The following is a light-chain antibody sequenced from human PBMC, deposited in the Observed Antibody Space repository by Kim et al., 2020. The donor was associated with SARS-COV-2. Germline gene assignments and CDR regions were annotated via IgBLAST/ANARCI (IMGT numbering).Light chain of an antibody. CDR2: DVS. Sequence: QSALTQPASVSGSPGQSITISCTGTNTDNTYVSWYQKNPGKAPKLIICDVSNRPSGVSNRFSGSRFGDTASLTISGLQAEDEADYYCSSYTRGRTMVFGGGTQLTVL. CDR3: SSYTRGRTMV. V-gene: IGLV2-14*03. J-gene: IGLJ2*01. CDR1: NTDNTY.